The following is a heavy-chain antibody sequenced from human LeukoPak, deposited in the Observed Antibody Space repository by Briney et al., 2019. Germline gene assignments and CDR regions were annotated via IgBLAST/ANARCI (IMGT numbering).Heavy chain of an antibody. CDR2: ISSSSSYI. J-gene: IGHJ5*02. Sequence: SGGSLRLSCAASGFTYRSYSMNWVRQAPGKGLEWVSSISSSSSYIYYADSVKGRFTISRDNAKNSLYLQMNSLRAEDTAVYYCAREQYYYGSGRGWFDPWGQGTLVTVSS. D-gene: IGHD3-10*01. V-gene: IGHV3-21*01. CDR1: GFTYRSYS. CDR3: AREQYYYGSGRGWFDP.